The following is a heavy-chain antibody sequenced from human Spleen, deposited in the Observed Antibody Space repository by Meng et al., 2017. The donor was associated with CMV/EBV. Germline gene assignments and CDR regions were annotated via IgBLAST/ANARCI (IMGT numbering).Heavy chain of an antibody. J-gene: IGHJ6*02. CDR1: GFTFSSYW. Sequence: GGSLRLSCAASGFTFSSYWMSWVRQAPGKGLEWVANIKQDGRQKYYLDSVKGRFTISRDNAKNSLYLQMNSLRVEDSAVYYCALMGYSTSSGGFDVWGQGTTVTVSS. CDR2: IKQDGRQK. V-gene: IGHV3-7*01. CDR3: ALMGYSTSSGGFDV. D-gene: IGHD6-6*01.